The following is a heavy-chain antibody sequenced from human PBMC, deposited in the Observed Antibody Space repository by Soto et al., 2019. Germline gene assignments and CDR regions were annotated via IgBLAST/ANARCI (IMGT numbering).Heavy chain of an antibody. D-gene: IGHD1-26*01. V-gene: IGHV4-39*01. J-gene: IGHJ1*01. CDR3: ASQPRTTTDPEYFQH. CDR1: GGSISSSSYY. Sequence: SETLSLTCTVSGGSISSSSYYWGWIRQPPGKGLEWIGSIYYSGSTYYNPSLKSRVTISVDTSKNQFSLKLSSVTAADTAVYYCASQPRTTTDPEYFQHWGQGTLVTVSS. CDR2: IYYSGST.